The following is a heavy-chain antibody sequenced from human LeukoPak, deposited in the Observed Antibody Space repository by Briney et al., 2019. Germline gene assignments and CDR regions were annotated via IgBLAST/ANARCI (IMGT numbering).Heavy chain of an antibody. Sequence: GGSLRLSCAASGFTFRNCAMSWVRQPPGKGLEWVSAVSDDGALTWYADSVKGRFTISRDNSKNTVSLQMINLRADDTARYYCVKEERGYSYGDYWGQGALVTVSS. CDR2: VSDDGALT. D-gene: IGHD5-18*01. CDR1: GFTFRNCA. V-gene: IGHV3-23*01. J-gene: IGHJ4*02. CDR3: VKEERGYSYGDY.